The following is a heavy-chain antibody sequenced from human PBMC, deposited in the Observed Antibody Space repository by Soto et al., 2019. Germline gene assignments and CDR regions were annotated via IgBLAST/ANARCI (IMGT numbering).Heavy chain of an antibody. CDR2: VSNDGNRK. CDR3: ARDVXXPTGLGLGY. J-gene: IGHJ4*02. D-gene: IGHD7-27*01. V-gene: IGHV3-30*03. Sequence: QVQVVESGGGVVQPGRSLRLSCAASGFAFTNYGMHWVRQAPGKGLGWVAFVSNDGNRKYYADSVKGRFTISRDNSENTVYLQMTSLRRDDTAVFYCARDVXXPTGLGLGYWGQGALVTVSS. CDR1: GFAFTNYG.